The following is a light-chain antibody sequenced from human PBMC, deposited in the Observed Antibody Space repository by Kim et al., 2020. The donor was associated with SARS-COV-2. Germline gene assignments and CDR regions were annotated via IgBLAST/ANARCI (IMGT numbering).Light chain of an antibody. CDR2: GAS. Sequence: EIVMTQSPATLSVSLGERVTLSCRASQSVSSKLAWYQQKPGQAPRLLIYGASARATGIPARFSGSGSGTDFTLTISSLQSEDFAVYFCQQYYNWPPWTFGLGTKVDIK. V-gene: IGKV3-15*01. CDR3: QQYYNWPPWT. CDR1: QSVSSK. J-gene: IGKJ1*01.